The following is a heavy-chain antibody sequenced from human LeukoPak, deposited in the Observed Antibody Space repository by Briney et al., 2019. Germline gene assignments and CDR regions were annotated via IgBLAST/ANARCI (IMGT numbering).Heavy chain of an antibody. V-gene: IGHV1-46*01. J-gene: IGHJ6*02. D-gene: IGHD2-15*01. CDR3: ARGGGSFSYNMDV. CDR2: LKFYDGSI. Sequence: ASVKVSCKASGYTFIRYHMHWVRQAPGQGLEWIGVLKFYDGSISHAQKFQGKVTMTSDTSTSTVYVELSSLRSEDTAVYFCARGGGSFSYNMDVWGQGTTVTVSS. CDR1: GYTFIRYH.